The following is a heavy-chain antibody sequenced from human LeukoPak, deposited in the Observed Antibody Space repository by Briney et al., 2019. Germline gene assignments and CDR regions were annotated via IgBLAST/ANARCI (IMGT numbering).Heavy chain of an antibody. CDR2: ISGSGGST. Sequence: GGSLRLSCAASGFTFSSYAMSWVRQAPGKGLEWVSAISGSGGSTYYADSVKGRFTISRDNSRNTLYLQMNSLRAEDTAVYYCAKDQGYSTPVGWFDPWGQGTLVTVSS. V-gene: IGHV3-23*01. J-gene: IGHJ5*02. CDR3: AKDQGYSTPVGWFDP. CDR1: GFTFSSYA. D-gene: IGHD4-11*01.